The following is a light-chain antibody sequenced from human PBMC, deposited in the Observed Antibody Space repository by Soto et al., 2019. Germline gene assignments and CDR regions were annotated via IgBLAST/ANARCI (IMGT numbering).Light chain of an antibody. Sequence: DTQMTQSPSSLSASVGDTVTITCQESRDIADSLNWYQQRAGQAPKLLIYDASNLQSGVPARFSGSGTGTSFILTINSLQPEDFATYYCQQYDDPFTFGGGTKVEIK. CDR1: RDIADS. V-gene: IGKV1-33*01. CDR3: QQYDDPFT. CDR2: DAS. J-gene: IGKJ4*01.